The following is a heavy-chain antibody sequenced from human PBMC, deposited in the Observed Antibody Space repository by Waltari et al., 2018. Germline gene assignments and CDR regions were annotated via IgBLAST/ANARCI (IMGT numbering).Heavy chain of an antibody. V-gene: IGHV4-34*01. Sequence: QVQLQQWGAGLLKPSETLSLTCVVHGGSFNNNFWTWIRQSPGQGLEWIGEINHSGVTNDNPSLKSRVTISVDTSKNQFSLNLRSVTAADTAVYYCARERWAMGDFWGQGTLVTVSS. CDR3: ARERWAMGDF. D-gene: IGHD1-26*01. CDR1: GGSFNNNF. CDR2: INHSGVT. J-gene: IGHJ4*02.